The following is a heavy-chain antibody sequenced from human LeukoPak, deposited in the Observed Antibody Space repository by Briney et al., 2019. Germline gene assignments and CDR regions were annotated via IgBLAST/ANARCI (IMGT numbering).Heavy chain of an antibody. CDR1: GFTFSDYY. D-gene: IGHD2-21*02. CDR3: ARENIVVVTAIRDAFDI. V-gene: IGHV3-11*05. Sequence: PGGSLRLSCAASGFTFSDYYMSWIRQAPGKGLEWVSYISSSSSYTNYADSVKGRFTISRDNAKNSLYLQMNSLRAEDTAVYYCARENIVVVTAIRDAFDIWGQGTMVTVSS. CDR2: ISSSSSYT. J-gene: IGHJ3*02.